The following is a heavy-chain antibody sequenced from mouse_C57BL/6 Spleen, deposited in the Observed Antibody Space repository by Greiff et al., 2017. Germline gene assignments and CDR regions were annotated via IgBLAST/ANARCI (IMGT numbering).Heavy chain of an antibody. CDR1: GYTFTDYE. D-gene: IGHD2-5*01. J-gene: IGHJ4*01. CDR3: TRWGHYNSNPYYYAMDY. Sequence: QVQLQQSGAELVRPGASVTLSCKASGYTFTDYEMHWVKQTPVHGLEWIGAIDPETGGTAYNQKFKGKAILTADKSSSTAYMELRSLTSEDSAVYYCTRWGHYNSNPYYYAMDYWGQGTSVTVSS. V-gene: IGHV1-15*01. CDR2: IDPETGGT.